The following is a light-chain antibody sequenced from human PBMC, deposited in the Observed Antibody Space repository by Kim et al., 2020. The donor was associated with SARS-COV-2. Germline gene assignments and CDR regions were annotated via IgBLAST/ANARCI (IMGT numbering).Light chain of an antibody. J-gene: IGKJ2*01. CDR2: GAS. CDR1: QSVSSSY. CDR3: QQYGSSPRT. V-gene: IGKV3-20*01. Sequence: EIVLTQSPGTLSLSPGQRATLSCRASQSVSSSYLAWYQQKLGQAPSLLIYGASSRATGIPDRFSGSASGTDITLTISRLEPEDFAVYYCQQYGSSPRTFGQGTKLEI.